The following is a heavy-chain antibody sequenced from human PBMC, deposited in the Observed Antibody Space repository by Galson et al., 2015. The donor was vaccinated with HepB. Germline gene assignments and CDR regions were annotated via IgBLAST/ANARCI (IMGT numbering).Heavy chain of an antibody. D-gene: IGHD3-3*01. Sequence: SLRLSCAASGFTFTTSGMTWVRQAPGKGLEWVAVIGYSGTYRHYADSVKGRFAISRDNAKNSVYPQMNSLRVEDTAVYYCARDASEWSRDYWGQGTLVAVSS. J-gene: IGHJ4*02. CDR2: IGYSGTYR. V-gene: IGHV3-21*01. CDR3: ARDASEWSRDY. CDR1: GFTFTTSG.